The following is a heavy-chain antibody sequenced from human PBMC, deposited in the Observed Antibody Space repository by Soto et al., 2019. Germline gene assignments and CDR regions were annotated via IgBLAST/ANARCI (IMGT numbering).Heavy chain of an antibody. D-gene: IGHD3-22*01. V-gene: IGHV2-5*01. J-gene: IGHJ5*02. CDR1: LFSLSTRGVG. CDR3: AHRLSNSITMIGSNWFDP. CDR2: IYWNDDK. Sequence: SGPTLVNPPQTLTLTCTFSLFSLSTRGVGVGWIRQPPGKALEWLALIYWNDDKRYSPSLKSRLTITKGTSKNQVVLTMTNMDPVDTATYYCAHRLSNSITMIGSNWFDPWGQGTLVNVSS.